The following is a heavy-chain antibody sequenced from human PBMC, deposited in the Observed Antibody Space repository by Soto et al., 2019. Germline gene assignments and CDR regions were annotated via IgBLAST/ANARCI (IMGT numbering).Heavy chain of an antibody. Sequence: LSLTCDVYGGSFSGYYWSWIRQPPGKGLEWIGEINHSGSTNYNPSLKSRVTISVDTSKNQFSLKLSSVTAADTAVYYCARGRYSGFNYYYYGLDVWGQGTTVTVSS. CDR1: GGSFSGYY. D-gene: IGHD1-1*01. J-gene: IGHJ6*02. V-gene: IGHV4-34*01. CDR2: INHSGST. CDR3: ARGRYSGFNYYYYGLDV.